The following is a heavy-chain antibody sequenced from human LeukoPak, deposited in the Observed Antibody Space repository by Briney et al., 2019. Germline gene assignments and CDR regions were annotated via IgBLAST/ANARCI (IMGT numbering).Heavy chain of an antibody. Sequence: SETLSLTCSVSGGSISSYYWIWIRQPPGKGLEWIGYIYYTGSTNYNPSLKSRVTISVDTPKNQFSLKLNSVTAADTAVYYCARLLLTSSYGYYYYFGMDVWGQGTTVTVSS. J-gene: IGHJ6*02. CDR1: GGSISSYY. V-gene: IGHV4-59*08. CDR2: IYYTGST. CDR3: ARLLLTSSYGYYYYFGMDV. D-gene: IGHD5-18*01.